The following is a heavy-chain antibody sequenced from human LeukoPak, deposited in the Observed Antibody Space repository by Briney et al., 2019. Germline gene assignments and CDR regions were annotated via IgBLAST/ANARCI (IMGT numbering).Heavy chain of an antibody. CDR3: ARASSSWYYFDY. D-gene: IGHD6-13*01. CDR2: MHHSGSA. Sequence: SETLSLTCTVSGGSISSYFWSWVRQSPGKGLEWIGFMHHSGSANSNPSLKSRVTISMDTSKNQFSLKMSSVTAADTAVYYCARASSSWYYFDYWGQGTLVTVSS. CDR1: GGSISSYF. V-gene: IGHV4-59*01. J-gene: IGHJ4*02.